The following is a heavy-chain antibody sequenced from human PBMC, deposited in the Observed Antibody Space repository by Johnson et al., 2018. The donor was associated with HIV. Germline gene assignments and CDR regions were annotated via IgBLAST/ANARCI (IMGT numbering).Heavy chain of an antibody. D-gene: IGHD3-16*01. CDR2: ITSSGTTI. Sequence: VQVVESGGGLVQPGRSLRLSCKASGFIFGDYAMNWFRQAPGKGLEWVSYITSSGTTIYYADSVKGRFTISRDNTKNSVYLQMNSLKTEDTAVYYCTRVGPPYTFGGGSANYDAFDIWGQGTMVTVSS. CDR3: TRVGPPYTFGGGSANYDAFDI. V-gene: IGHV3-48*03. CDR1: GFIFGDYA. J-gene: IGHJ3*02.